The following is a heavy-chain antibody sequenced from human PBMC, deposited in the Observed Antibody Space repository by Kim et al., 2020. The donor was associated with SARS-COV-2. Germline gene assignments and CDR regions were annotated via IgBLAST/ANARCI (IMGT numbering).Heavy chain of an antibody. V-gene: IGHV1-2*06. CDR2: INPNSGGT. D-gene: IGHD3-22*01. CDR3: ARATSYYYDSSGYSRREFLWWYFDL. J-gene: IGHJ2*01. Sequence: ASVKVSCKASGYTFTGYYMHWVRQAPGQGLEWMGRINPNSGGTNYAQKFQGRVTMTRDTSISTAYMELSRLRSDDTAVYYCARATSYYYDSSGYSRREFLWWYFDLWGRGTLVTVSS. CDR1: GYTFTGYY.